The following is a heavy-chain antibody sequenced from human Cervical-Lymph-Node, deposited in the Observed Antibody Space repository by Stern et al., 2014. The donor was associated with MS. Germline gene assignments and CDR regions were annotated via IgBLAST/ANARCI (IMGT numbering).Heavy chain of an antibody. Sequence: QVQLVQSGSELKKPGASVKVSCKTSGYSFTTSALNWVRQAPGQGLAWMGWINTNTGDPLYAQAFAGRFVFSLDTSVRTAYLQINILKPEDSAIYYCATQGASGFGVSPTGYWGQGTLVTVSS. CDR3: ATQGASGFGVSPTGY. D-gene: IGHD1-26*01. V-gene: IGHV7-4-1*02. CDR1: GYSFTTSA. J-gene: IGHJ4*02. CDR2: INTNTGDP.